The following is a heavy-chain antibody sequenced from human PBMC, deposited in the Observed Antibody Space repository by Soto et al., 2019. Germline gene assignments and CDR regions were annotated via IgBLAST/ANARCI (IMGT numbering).Heavy chain of an antibody. Sequence: EMQLLESGGGLVQAGGSLRPSCAASGFTVSSYALNWVRQAPGKRLEWVSGISASTYYADSVKGRFTISRDTSKNTLYLQMNSLRAEDTAIYFCAIRMYSTRWYYWDYWGQGTLVTVSS. D-gene: IGHD6-13*01. CDR2: ISAST. CDR1: GFTVSSYA. CDR3: AIRMYSTRWYYWDY. V-gene: IGHV3-23*01. J-gene: IGHJ4*02.